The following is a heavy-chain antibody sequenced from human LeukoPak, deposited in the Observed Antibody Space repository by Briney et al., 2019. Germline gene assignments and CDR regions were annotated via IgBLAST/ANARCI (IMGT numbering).Heavy chain of an antibody. J-gene: IGHJ4*02. D-gene: IGHD6-19*01. CDR2: ISYDGSNK. CDR1: GFTSSSYA. V-gene: IGHV3-30-3*01. CDR3: ARAPRSANAVAGPIDY. Sequence: GGSLRLSCAASGFTSSSYAMHWVRQAPGKGLEWVAVISYDGSNKYYADSVKGRFTISRDNSKNTLYLQMNSLRAEDTAVYYCARAPRSANAVAGPIDYWGQGTLVTVSS.